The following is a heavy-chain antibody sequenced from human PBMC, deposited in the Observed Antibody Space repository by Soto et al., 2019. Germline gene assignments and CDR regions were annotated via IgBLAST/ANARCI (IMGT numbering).Heavy chain of an antibody. D-gene: IGHD3-10*01. CDR2: IVVGSGNT. J-gene: IGHJ4*02. V-gene: IGHV1-58*02. CDR3: AAGHYRLSRALNYNFDY. CDR1: GFTFTSSA. Sequence: ASVKVSCKASGFTFTSSAMQWVRQARGQRLEWIGWIVVGSGNTNYAQKFQERVTITRDMSTSTAYMELSSLRSEDTAVYYCAAGHYRLSRALNYNFDYWGQGTLVTVSS.